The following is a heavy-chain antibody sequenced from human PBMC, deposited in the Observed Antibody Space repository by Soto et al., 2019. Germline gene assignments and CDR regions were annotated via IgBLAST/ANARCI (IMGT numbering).Heavy chain of an antibody. D-gene: IGHD5-18*01. Sequence: PGGSLRLSCAASGFTFSSYAMSWVRQAPGKGLEWVSAISGSGGSTYYADSVKGRFTISRDNSKNTLYLQMSSLRAEDTAVYYCVKGGTYSYEKYDYWGQGTLVTVSS. CDR2: ISGSGGST. CDR1: GFTFSSYA. CDR3: VKGGTYSYEKYDY. V-gene: IGHV3-23*01. J-gene: IGHJ4*02.